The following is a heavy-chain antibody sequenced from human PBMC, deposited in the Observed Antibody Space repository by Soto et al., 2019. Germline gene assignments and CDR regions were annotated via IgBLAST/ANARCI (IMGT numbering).Heavy chain of an antibody. CDR3: ARKEHYDFWSGSLYYYYMDV. J-gene: IGHJ6*03. CDR1: GYTFTSYD. D-gene: IGHD3-3*01. V-gene: IGHV1-8*01. CDR2: MNPNSGNT. Sequence: ASVKVSCKAPGYTFTSYDINWVRQATGQGLEWMGWMNPNSGNTGYAQKFQGRVTMTRNTSISTAYMELSSLRSEDTAVYYCARKEHYDFWSGSLYYYYMDVWGKGTTVTVSS.